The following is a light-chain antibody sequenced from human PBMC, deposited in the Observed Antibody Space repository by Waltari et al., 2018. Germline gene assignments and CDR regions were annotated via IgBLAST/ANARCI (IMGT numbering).Light chain of an antibody. J-gene: IGKJ2*01. CDR2: TLA. Sequence: DIVMTQTPLSLPVTPGEPASISCRSSQSLLNSDDGYTYVDWFLQKPGQSPQLLIYTLAYRATGVPDRFSGTGSGSNFSLKISRVEAEDVGVNYCMQRLEFPYTFGQGTRLDIK. CDR1: QSLLNSDDGYTY. CDR3: MQRLEFPYT. V-gene: IGKV2-40*01.